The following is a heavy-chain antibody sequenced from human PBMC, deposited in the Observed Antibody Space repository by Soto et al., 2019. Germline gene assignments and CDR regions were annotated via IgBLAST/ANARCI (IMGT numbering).Heavy chain of an antibody. V-gene: IGHV3-74*01. CDR3: ARRRRGFGELLDY. CDR1: GFTFSSYW. D-gene: IGHD3-10*01. J-gene: IGHJ4*02. Sequence: GGSLRLSCAASGFTFSSYWMHWVRQAPGKGLVWVSRIHSDGSSTNYADSVKGRFTISRDNAKKTLYLQMNSLRAEDTAVYYCARRRRGFGELLDYWGQGTPVTVSS. CDR2: IHSDGSST.